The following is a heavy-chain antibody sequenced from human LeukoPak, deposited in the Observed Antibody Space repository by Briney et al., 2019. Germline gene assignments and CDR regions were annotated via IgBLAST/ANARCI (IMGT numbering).Heavy chain of an antibody. Sequence: GGCLRLSCAASGFTFSSYDMHWVRQATGKRLECVSASGTAGDTYYPGSVKGRFTISRENAKNSLYLQMNSLRAGDTAVYYCARSQGYCSGGSCYLFDYWGQGTLVTVSS. CDR3: ARSQGYCSGGSCYLFDY. J-gene: IGHJ4*02. D-gene: IGHD2-15*01. CDR2: SGTAGDT. CDR1: GFTFSSYD. V-gene: IGHV3-13*01.